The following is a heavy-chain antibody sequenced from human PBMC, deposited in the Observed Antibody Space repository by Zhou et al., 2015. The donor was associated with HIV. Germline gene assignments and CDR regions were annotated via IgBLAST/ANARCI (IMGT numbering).Heavy chain of an antibody. J-gene: IGHJ5*02. D-gene: IGHD3-22*01. CDR1: GGTFSSYA. Sequence: QVQLVQSGAEVKKPGSSVKVSCKASGGTFSSYAISWVRQAPGQGLEWMGGIIPIFGTANYAQKFQGRVTITADESTSTAYMELSSLRSEDTAVYYCARATYYYDSSGYSPVYNWFDPWGQGTLVTVSS. CDR3: ARATYYYDSSGYSPVYNWFDP. CDR2: IIPIFGTA. V-gene: IGHV1-69*01.